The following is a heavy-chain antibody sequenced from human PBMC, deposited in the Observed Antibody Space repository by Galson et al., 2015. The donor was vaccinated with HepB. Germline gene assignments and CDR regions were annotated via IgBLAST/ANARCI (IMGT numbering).Heavy chain of an antibody. CDR1: GGTITSYY. CDR3: ARRSSHLTNFDS. Sequence: SETLSLTCTVSGGTITSYYWSWIRQPPGKGLDWIGYVYSSGSTNYNPSLKSRVTISVDTSKNQFSLKLTSVTAADTAVYYCARRSSHLTNFDSWGQGILVTVSS. CDR2: VYSSGST. J-gene: IGHJ4*02. V-gene: IGHV4-59*08. D-gene: IGHD3-9*01.